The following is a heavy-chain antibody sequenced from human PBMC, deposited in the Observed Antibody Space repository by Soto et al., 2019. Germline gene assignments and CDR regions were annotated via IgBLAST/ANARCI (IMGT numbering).Heavy chain of an antibody. J-gene: IGHJ6*03. Sequence: GGSLRLSCAASGFTVSSNYMSWVRQAPGKGLEWVSVIYSGGSTCYAATVKGRFTIARHKSKNTLYLQMNSLRAEDTGVDYCARVGVKIVALARDYYYYYYMDVWGKGTTVTVSS. V-gene: IGHV3-53*04. CDR3: ARVGVKIVALARDYYYYYYMDV. D-gene: IGHD5-12*01. CDR2: IYSGGST. CDR1: GFTVSSNY.